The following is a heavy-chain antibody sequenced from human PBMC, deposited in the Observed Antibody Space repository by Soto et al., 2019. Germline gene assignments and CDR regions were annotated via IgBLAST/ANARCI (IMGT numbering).Heavy chain of an antibody. V-gene: IGHV1-3*05. CDR1: GYTFTSYA. J-gene: IGHJ6*02. D-gene: IGHD3-9*01. CDR3: ARDTYDILIGGYYYGMDV. Sequence: QVQLVQSGAEEKKPGASVKVSCKASGYTFTSYAMHWVRQAPGQRLEWMGWINAGNGNTKYSQKFQGRVTITRDTSASTAYMELSSLRSEDTAVYYCARDTYDILIGGYYYGMDVWGQGTTVTVSS. CDR2: INAGNGNT.